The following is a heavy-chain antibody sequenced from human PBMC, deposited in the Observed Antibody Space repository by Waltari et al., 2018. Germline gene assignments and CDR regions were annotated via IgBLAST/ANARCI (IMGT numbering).Heavy chain of an antibody. J-gene: IGHJ4*02. CDR2: IYSGGRT. CDR3: ARGRGWCDY. V-gene: IGHV3-66*02. Sequence: EVQLVESGGGLVQPGGSLRLSCAASGFTVSSYYMSWVRQAPGKGLEWVSVIYSGGRTYYADSVKGRFTIARDNSKNTLYLQMNSLRVEDTAVYYCARGRGWCDYGGQGTLVTVSS. CDR1: GFTVSSYY. D-gene: IGHD6-19*01.